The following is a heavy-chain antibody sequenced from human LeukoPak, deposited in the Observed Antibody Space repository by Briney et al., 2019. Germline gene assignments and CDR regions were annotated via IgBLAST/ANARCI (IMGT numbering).Heavy chain of an antibody. CDR2: IPHDGSNA. V-gene: IGHV3-30*03. J-gene: IGHJ5*02. Sequence: GRSLRLSCVASGSTFTRNCIHWVRQSAGKWLEWVGAIPHDGSNALYADSVKRRFIIYRDDSKNTQYLQMNSLRIEDSAMYYCATGSDYYYASWGQGNLVTVSS. CDR1: GSTFTRNC. D-gene: IGHD3-3*01. CDR3: ATGSDYYYAS.